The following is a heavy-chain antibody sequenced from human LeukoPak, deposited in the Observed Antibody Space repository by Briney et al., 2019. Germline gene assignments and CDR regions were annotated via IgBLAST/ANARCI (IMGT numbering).Heavy chain of an antibody. Sequence: GGSLRLSCAASGFTFDDYAMHWVRQAPGKGLEWVSLISGDGGSTYYADSVKGRFTISRDNSKNFLYLQMNSLRTEDTALYYCAKDMGYCGGDCYSNWVGFPDYWGQGTLVTVSS. CDR3: AKDMGYCGGDCYSNWVGFPDY. CDR1: GFTFDDYA. CDR2: ISGDGGST. J-gene: IGHJ4*02. V-gene: IGHV3-43*02. D-gene: IGHD2-21*02.